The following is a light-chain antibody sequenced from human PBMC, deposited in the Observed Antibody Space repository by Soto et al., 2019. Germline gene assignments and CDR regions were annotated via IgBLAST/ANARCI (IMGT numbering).Light chain of an antibody. CDR2: DAS. CDR1: QSVSSY. V-gene: IGKV3-11*01. J-gene: IGKJ2*01. Sequence: EIVLTQSPATLSLSPGERVTLSCRASQSVSSYLAWYQQKPGQAPRLLIYDASNRATGIPARFSGSGSGTDFTLTISSLEPEDFAVYYCQQRSNWPRTFGQGTKQEIK. CDR3: QQRSNWPRT.